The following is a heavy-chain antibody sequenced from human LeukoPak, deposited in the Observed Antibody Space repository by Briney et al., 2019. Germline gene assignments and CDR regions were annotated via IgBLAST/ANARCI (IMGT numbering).Heavy chain of an antibody. CDR1: GYTFTGYY. CDR2: INPNSGNT. D-gene: IGHD3-10*01. V-gene: IGHV1-8*03. J-gene: IGHJ4*02. Sequence: ASVKVSCKASGYTFTGYYMHWVRQAPGQGLEWMGWINPNSGNTGYAQKFQGRVTITRNTSISTAYMELSSLRSEDTAVYYCARGRGTMVRGVIMGYWGQGTLVTVSS. CDR3: ARGRGTMVRGVIMGY.